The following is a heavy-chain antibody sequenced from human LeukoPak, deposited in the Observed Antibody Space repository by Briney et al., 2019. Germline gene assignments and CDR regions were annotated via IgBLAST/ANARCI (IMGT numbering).Heavy chain of an antibody. V-gene: IGHV1-69*05. CDR3: AREGADFWSGYYFDY. CDR2: IIPIFGTA. D-gene: IGHD3-3*01. Sequence: SVKVSCKASGGTFCSYAISWVRQAPGQGLEWMGGIIPIFGTAKYAQKFQGRVTITTDESTSTAYMELSSLRSEDTAAYYCAREGADFWSGYYFDYWGQGTLVTVSS. CDR1: GGTFCSYA. J-gene: IGHJ4*02.